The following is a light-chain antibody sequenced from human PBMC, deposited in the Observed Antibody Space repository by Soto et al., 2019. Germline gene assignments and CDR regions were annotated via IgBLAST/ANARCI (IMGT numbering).Light chain of an antibody. CDR2: EGG. V-gene: IGLV2-23*01. J-gene: IGLJ1*01. CDR1: SSDVGSYNL. Sequence: QSVLTQPASVSESPGQSITISCTGTSSDVGSYNLVSWYQQHPGKAPKLMIYEGGKRPSGVSDRFSGSKSGNTASLTISGLQAEDEADYYCCSYAGSSTYVFGSGTKVTVL. CDR3: CSYAGSSTYV.